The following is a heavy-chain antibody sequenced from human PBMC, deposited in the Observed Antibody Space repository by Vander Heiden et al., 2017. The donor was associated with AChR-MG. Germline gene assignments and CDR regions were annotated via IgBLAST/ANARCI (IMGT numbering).Heavy chain of an antibody. CDR3: ARGEIVVVVAATTSDYYYYGMDV. D-gene: IGHD2-15*01. CDR1: GFTFSSYA. Sequence: QVQLVESGGGVVQPGRSLRLSCAASGFTFSSYAMPWVRQAPGKGLEWVAVISYDGSNKYYADSVKGRFTISRDNSKNTLYLQMNSLRAEDTAVYYCARGEIVVVVAATTSDYYYYGMDVWGQGTTVTVSS. CDR2: ISYDGSNK. J-gene: IGHJ6*02. V-gene: IGHV3-30-3*01.